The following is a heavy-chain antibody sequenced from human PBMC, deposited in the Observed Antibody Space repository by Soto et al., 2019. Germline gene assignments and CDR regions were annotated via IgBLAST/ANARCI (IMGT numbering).Heavy chain of an antibody. Sequence: PGGSLRLSCSASGFTFSSYAMYWVRQAPGKGLEYVSVISSNGGSTYYADSVKGRFTISRDNSKNTLYLQMSSVTAADTAVYYCARRYGLGFDFWGQGTLVTVSS. D-gene: IGHD3-10*01. CDR3: ARRYGLGFDF. J-gene: IGHJ4*02. CDR1: GFTFSSYA. CDR2: ISSNGGST. V-gene: IGHV3-64D*06.